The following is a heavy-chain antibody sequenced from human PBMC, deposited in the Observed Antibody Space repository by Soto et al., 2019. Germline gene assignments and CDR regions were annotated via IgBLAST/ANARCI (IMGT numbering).Heavy chain of an antibody. CDR3: AKELMLSDIVVVAAALNY. CDR2: ISGSGGRT. D-gene: IGHD2-2*01. J-gene: IGHJ4*02. V-gene: IGHV3-23*01. CDR1: GFSFSSHA. Sequence: GGSLRLSCAASGFSFSSHAMSWVRQAPGKGLEWVSVISGSGGRTYYADSVKGRFTISRDNSKNTLYLQMNSLRAEDTAVYYCAKELMLSDIVVVAAALNYWGQGTLVPVSS.